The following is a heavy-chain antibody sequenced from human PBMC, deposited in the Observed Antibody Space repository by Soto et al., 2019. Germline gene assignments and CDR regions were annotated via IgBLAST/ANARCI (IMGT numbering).Heavy chain of an antibody. V-gene: IGHV1-18*01. J-gene: IGHJ4*02. CDR3: AREMVRGVASDY. Sequence: QVQLVQSGAEVKKPGASVKVSCKASGYTFTSYGISWVRQAPGQGLEWMGWISTYNGNTKYAQKLQGRGTMTTDTATSEAYTELRSLRSDDTALFYCAREMVRGVASDYRGQGTLVTVSS. D-gene: IGHD3-10*01. CDR2: ISTYNGNT. CDR1: GYTFTSYG.